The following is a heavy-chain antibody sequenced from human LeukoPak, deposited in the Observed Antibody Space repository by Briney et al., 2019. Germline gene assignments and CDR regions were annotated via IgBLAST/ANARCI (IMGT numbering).Heavy chain of an antibody. CDR1: GGTFSSYA. D-gene: IGHD6-13*01. V-gene: IGHV1-69*01. Sequence: SVKVSCKASGGTFSSYAISWVRQAPGQGLEWMGGIIPIFGTANYAQKFQGRVTITADESTSTAYMELSSLRSEDTAVYYCARDKGEQQLVRSKYYYYMDVWGKGTTVTVSS. J-gene: IGHJ6*03. CDR2: IIPIFGTA. CDR3: ARDKGEQQLVRSKYYYYMDV.